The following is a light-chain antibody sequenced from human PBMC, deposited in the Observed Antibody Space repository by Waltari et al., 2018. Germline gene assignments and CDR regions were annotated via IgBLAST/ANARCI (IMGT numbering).Light chain of an antibody. J-gene: IGLJ1*01. CDR2: DDR. V-gene: IGLV3-21*04. CDR1: NIGTYS. CDR3: HVWHPHVDPGV. Sequence: SYVVTQPPSVSVAPGETATITCGGDNIGTYSVHWYQQKAGQAPVLVIFDDRDRPSGIPYRFSGSNSGNTATLTISRVEAGDEARYYCHVWHPHVDPGVFGTGTEVTVL.